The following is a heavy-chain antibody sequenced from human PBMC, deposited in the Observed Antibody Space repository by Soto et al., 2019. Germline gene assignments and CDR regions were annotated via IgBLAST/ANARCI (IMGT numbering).Heavy chain of an antibody. CDR3: ARDPVCSGGSCYDY. Sequence: EVQLVESGGGLVKPGGSLRLSCAASGFTFSSYSMNWVRQAPGKGLEWVANIKQDGSEIYYVDSVKGRFTISRDNAENSLYLQMNSLRAEDTAVYYCARDPVCSGGSCYDYWGQGTLVTVSS. CDR2: IKQDGSEI. J-gene: IGHJ4*02. D-gene: IGHD2-15*01. V-gene: IGHV3-7*01. CDR1: GFTFSSYS.